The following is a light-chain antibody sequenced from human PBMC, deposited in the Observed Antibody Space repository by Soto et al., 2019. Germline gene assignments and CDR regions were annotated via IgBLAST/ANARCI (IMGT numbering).Light chain of an antibody. CDR2: DAS. CDR3: QQYVTSPSAWT. J-gene: IGKJ1*01. Sequence: EIVLTQSPGTLSLSPGERATLSCRASQSVSSSYLAWYQQKPGQAPRLLIYDASSRATGIPDRFSGSGSGTDFTLTISRLEHVDFAVYYCQQYVTSPSAWTFGHGSKVEIK. V-gene: IGKV3-20*01. CDR1: QSVSSSY.